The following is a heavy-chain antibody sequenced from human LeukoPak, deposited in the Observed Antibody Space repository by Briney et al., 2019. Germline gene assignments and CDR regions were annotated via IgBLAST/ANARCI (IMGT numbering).Heavy chain of an antibody. J-gene: IGHJ3*02. V-gene: IGHV4-34*01. CDR2: IYHSGST. CDR1: GGSFSGYY. Sequence: SETLTLTCAVYGGSFSGYYWSWIRQPPGKGLEWIGSIYHSGSTYYNPSLKSRVTISVDTSKNQFSLKLSSVTAADTAVYYCARRVRIVVPGGAFDIWGQGTMVTVSS. D-gene: IGHD3-22*01. CDR3: ARRVRIVVPGGAFDI.